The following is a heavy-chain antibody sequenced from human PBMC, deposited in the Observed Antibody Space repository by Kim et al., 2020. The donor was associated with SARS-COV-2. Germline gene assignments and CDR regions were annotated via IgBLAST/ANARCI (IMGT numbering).Heavy chain of an antibody. V-gene: IGHV4-59*13. CDR3: AREGFSSSRWFDP. J-gene: IGHJ5*02. CDR1: GGSISSYY. Sequence: SETLSLTCTVSGGSISSYYWSWIRQPPGKGLEWIGYIYYSGSTNYNPSLKSRVTISVDTSKNQFSLKLSSVTAADTAVYYCAREGFSSSRWFDPWGQGTLVTVSS. CDR2: IYYSGST. D-gene: IGHD6-6*01.